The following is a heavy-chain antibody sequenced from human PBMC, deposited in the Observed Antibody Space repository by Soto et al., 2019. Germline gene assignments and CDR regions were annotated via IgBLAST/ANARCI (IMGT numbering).Heavy chain of an antibody. D-gene: IGHD3-3*01. CDR1: GDTFTSYG. J-gene: IGHJ6*02. CDR3: ARGPSGHYDFWSGYYPTPYGMDV. CDR2: ISAYNGNT. V-gene: IGHV1-18*04. Sequence: ASVKVSCKASGDTFTSYGISWVRQAPGQGLKWMGWISAYNGNTNYAQKLQGRVTMTTDTSTSTAYMELRSLRSDDTAVYYCARGPSGHYDFWSGYYPTPYGMDVWGQGTTVTVSS.